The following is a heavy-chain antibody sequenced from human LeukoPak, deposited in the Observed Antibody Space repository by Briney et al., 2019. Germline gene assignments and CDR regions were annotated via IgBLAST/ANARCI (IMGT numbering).Heavy chain of an antibody. J-gene: IGHJ4*02. CDR2: IISIFSTA. CDR3: ARGKGIAARPYAFDF. CDR1: GDIFSGYV. D-gene: IGHD6-6*01. Sequence: ASVKVSCKASGDIFSGYVISWLRQAPGQGLEWMGGIISIFSTAEYAQKFRGRVTITTDESTSTAYMEVRSLRSEDTAVYYCARGKGIAARPYAFDFWGQGTLVTVSS. V-gene: IGHV1-69*05.